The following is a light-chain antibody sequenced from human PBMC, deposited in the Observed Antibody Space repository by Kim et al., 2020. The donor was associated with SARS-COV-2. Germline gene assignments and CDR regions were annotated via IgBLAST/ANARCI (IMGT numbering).Light chain of an antibody. CDR3: QTWGTGIRV. Sequence: QLVLTQSPSASVSLGASVKLTCTLSSGHSSYAIAWHQQQPEKGPRYLMKLNSDGSHSKGDGIPDRFSGSSSGAERYLTISSLQSEDEADYYCQTWGTGIRVFGTGTKVTVL. J-gene: IGLJ1*01. CDR2: LNSDGSH. V-gene: IGLV4-69*01. CDR1: SGHSSYA.